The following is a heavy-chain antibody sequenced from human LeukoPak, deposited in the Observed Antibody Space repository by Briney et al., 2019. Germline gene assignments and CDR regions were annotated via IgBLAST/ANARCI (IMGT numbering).Heavy chain of an antibody. D-gene: IGHD3-16*02. CDR2: INPNSGGT. V-gene: IGHV1-2*02. CDR3: ARDQGYYDYVWGSYRLLCRPDY. Sequence: GASVKVSCKASGYTFTGYYMHWVRQAPGQGLEWMGWINPNSGGTNYAQKFQGRVTMTRDTSISTAYMELSRLRSDDTAVYYCARDQGYYDYVWGSYRLLCRPDYWGQGTLVTVSS. CDR1: GYTFTGYY. J-gene: IGHJ4*02.